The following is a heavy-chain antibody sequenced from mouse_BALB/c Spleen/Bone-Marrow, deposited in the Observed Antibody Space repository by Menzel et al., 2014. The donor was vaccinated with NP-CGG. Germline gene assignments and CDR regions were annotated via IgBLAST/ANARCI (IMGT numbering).Heavy chain of an antibody. J-gene: IGHJ2*01. CDR2: INPYNGDT. D-gene: IGHD1-1*01. Sequence: VQLQQSGLELVKPGASVKISCKASGYSFTGYFMNWVMQSHGKSLEWIGRINPYNGDTFYNQKFKGKATLTVDKSSSTAHMELRSLASEDSAVYYCARSGYYGSSYFDYWGQGTTLTVST. CDR3: ARSGYYGSSYFDY. CDR1: GYSFTGYF. V-gene: IGHV1-20*02.